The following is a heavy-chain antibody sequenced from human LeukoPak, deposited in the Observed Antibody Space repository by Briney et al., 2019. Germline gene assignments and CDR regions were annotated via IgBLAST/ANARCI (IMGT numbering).Heavy chain of an antibody. D-gene: IGHD6-13*01. J-gene: IGHJ4*02. CDR1: GGSISSYY. Sequence: SETLSLTCTVSGGSISSYYWSWIRQPAGKGLEWIGRVYFSGGTNYNPSLKSRVSISVDTSKNLFSLKLDSVTAADTAVYYCARMVLAAAGYFDYWGQGTLVTVSS. CDR2: VYFSGGT. V-gene: IGHV4-4*07. CDR3: ARMVLAAAGYFDY.